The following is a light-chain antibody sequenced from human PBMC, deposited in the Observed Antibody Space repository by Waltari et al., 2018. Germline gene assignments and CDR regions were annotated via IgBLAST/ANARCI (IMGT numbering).Light chain of an antibody. V-gene: IGLV2-23*01. CDR2: EDT. CDR1: SSEVWTYNV. J-gene: IGLJ3*02. Sequence: QPALTQPSSLSGSPGQSINMPCTGTSSEVWTYNVVSWYQQHPGKAPKLMIYEDTRRPSGVSNRFSGSKSGNPASLTISVLQPEDEADYYCCSYGGSNTPKVFGGGTKLTVL. CDR3: CSYGGSNTPKV.